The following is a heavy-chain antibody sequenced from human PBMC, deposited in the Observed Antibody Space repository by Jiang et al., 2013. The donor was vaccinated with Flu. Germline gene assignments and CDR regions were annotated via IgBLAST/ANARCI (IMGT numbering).Heavy chain of an antibody. J-gene: IGHJ4*02. CDR3: ARAQKYSGFELPYFDY. V-gene: IGHV4-39*07. CDR1: GGSISSSSYY. D-gene: IGHD5-12*01. Sequence: PGLVKTSETLSLTCTVSGGSISSSSYYWGWIRQPPGKGLEWIGGIYYSGSAYYKPSLKSRVTMSVDTSRMQLSLKLRSVTAADTAVYYCARAQKYSGFELPYFDYWGQGILVTVSS. CDR2: IYYSGSA.